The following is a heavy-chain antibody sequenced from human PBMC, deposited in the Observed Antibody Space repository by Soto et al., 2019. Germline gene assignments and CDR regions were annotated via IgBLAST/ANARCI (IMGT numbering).Heavy chain of an antibody. CDR1: GFRFSSYA. CDR2: ITTGGVDT. Sequence: GGSLRLSCAASGFRFSSYAMNWVRQAPGKGLEWVSRITTGGVDTYYADSVKGRFTISRDNSKNTLYLQMNSLRVEDTAIYYCANGGIFGYFWGKGTRCTASS. V-gene: IGHV3-23*01. CDR3: ANGGIFGYF. D-gene: IGHD3-3*01. J-gene: IGHJ4*02.